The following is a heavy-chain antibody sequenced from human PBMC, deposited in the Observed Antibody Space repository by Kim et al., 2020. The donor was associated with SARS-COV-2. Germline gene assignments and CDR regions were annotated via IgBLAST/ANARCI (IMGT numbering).Heavy chain of an antibody. CDR1: GFTFSSYS. J-gene: IGHJ6*02. CDR2: ISSSSSYI. Sequence: GGSLRLSCAASGFTFSSYSMNWVRQAPGKGLEWVSSISSSSSYIYYADSVKGRFTISRDNAKNSLYLQMNSLRAEDTAVYYCARVSGVQTYYYYGMDVWGQGTTVTVSS. D-gene: IGHD2-15*01. CDR3: ARVSGVQTYYYYGMDV. V-gene: IGHV3-21*01.